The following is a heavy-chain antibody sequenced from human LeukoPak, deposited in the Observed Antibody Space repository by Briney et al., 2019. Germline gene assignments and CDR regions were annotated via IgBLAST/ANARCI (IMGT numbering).Heavy chain of an antibody. CDR1: GFTFSRAW. Sequence: GGSLRLSCAASGFTFSRAWMSWLRQAPGKGLEWVANIKEDGSEDYYADSVKGRFAISKDNAKDSLYLQMNSLRAEDTAMYYCARDADGYEDWGQGTLVTVSS. CDR2: IKEDGSED. V-gene: IGHV3-7*01. CDR3: ARDADGYED. J-gene: IGHJ4*02. D-gene: IGHD5-18*01.